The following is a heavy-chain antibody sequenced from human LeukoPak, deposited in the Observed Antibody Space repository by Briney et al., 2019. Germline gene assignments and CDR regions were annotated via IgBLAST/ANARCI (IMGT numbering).Heavy chain of an antibody. V-gene: IGHV1-18*01. D-gene: IGHD6-19*01. Sequence: ASVKVSCKASGYTFTSYGISWVRRAPGQGLEWMGWISAYNGNTNYAQKLQGRVTMTTDTSTSTAYMELRSLRSDDTAVYYCAKVASSGWWRIFDYWGQGTLVTVSS. CDR2: ISAYNGNT. CDR3: AKVASSGWWRIFDY. CDR1: GYTFTSYG. J-gene: IGHJ4*02.